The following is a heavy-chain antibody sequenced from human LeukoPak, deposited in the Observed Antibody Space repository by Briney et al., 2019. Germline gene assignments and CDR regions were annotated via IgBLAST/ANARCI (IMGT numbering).Heavy chain of an antibody. CDR1: GFTFSSYA. CDR3: ARGRGARFGGVAFDI. D-gene: IGHD3-16*01. CDR2: ISYDGSNK. J-gene: IGHJ3*02. Sequence: GGSLRLSCAASGFTFSSYAMHWVRQAPGKGLEWVAVISYDGSNKYYADSVKGRFTISRDNSKNTLYLQMNSLRAEDTAVYYCARGRGARFGGVAFDIWGQGTMVTVSS. V-gene: IGHV3-30*04.